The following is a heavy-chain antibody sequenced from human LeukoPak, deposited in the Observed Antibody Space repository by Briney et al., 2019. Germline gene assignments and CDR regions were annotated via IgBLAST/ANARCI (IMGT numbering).Heavy chain of an antibody. CDR1: GFTFDDYG. Sequence: GGSLRLSCAASGFTFDDYGMSWVRQAPGKGLEWVSGINWNGGSTGYADSVKGRFTISRDNAKNSPYLQMNSLRAEDTALYYCAKARIAVAGTPDYWGQGTLVTVSS. D-gene: IGHD6-19*01. CDR3: AKARIAVAGTPDY. V-gene: IGHV3-20*04. CDR2: INWNGGST. J-gene: IGHJ4*02.